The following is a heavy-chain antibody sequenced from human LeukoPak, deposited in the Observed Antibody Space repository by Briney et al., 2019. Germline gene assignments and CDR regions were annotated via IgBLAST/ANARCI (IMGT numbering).Heavy chain of an antibody. CDR3: ARGPDFYYYDSSGYYAY. Sequence: PSETLSLTCAVYGGSFSGYYWSWIRLPPRKGLEWIGEINHSGSTNYNPSLKSRVTISVDTSKNQFSLKLSSVTAADTAVYYCARGPDFYYYDSSGYYAYWGQGTLVTVSS. CDR2: INHSGST. V-gene: IGHV4-34*01. J-gene: IGHJ4*02. CDR1: GGSFSGYY. D-gene: IGHD3-22*01.